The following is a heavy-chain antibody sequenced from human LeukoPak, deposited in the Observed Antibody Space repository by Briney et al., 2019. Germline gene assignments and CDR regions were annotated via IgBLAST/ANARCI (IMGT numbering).Heavy chain of an antibody. CDR3: AREITFGGVIAYFDY. CDR2: IKQDGSEK. D-gene: IGHD3-16*02. CDR1: GFTFSSYW. Sequence: PGGSLRLSCAASGFTFSSYWMSWVRQAPGKGLEWVANIKQDGSEKYYVDSVKGRFTISRDNSKNTLYLQMTSLRAEDTAVYYCAREITFGGVIAYFDYWGQGTLVTVSS. V-gene: IGHV3-7*03. J-gene: IGHJ4*02.